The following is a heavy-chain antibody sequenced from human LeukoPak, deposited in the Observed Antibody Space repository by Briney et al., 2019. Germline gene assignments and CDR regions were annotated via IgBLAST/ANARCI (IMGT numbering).Heavy chain of an antibody. CDR3: AEVNTD. Sequence: PGGSLRLSCAASGFTFTGHNMNWVRQAPGKGLEWVANINQDGSEKYYVDSVKGRFTISRDNAKNSLYLQMNSLRAEDTAVYYCAEVNTDWGQGTLVTVSS. CDR1: GFTFTGHN. J-gene: IGHJ4*02. D-gene: IGHD3-22*01. V-gene: IGHV3-7*01. CDR2: INQDGSEK.